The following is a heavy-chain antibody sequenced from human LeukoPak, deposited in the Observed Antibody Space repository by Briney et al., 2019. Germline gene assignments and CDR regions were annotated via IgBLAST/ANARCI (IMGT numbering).Heavy chain of an antibody. CDR1: GFTFSSYS. V-gene: IGHV3-21*05. CDR3: ARDVTMIVVGDAFDI. D-gene: IGHD3-22*01. Sequence: GGSLRLSCAASGFTFSSYSMNWVRQAPGKGLEWVSYISSSSSYIYYADSVKGRFTISRDNAKNSLYLQMNSLRAEDTAVYYYARDVTMIVVGDAFDIWGQGTMVTVSS. J-gene: IGHJ3*02. CDR2: ISSSSSYI.